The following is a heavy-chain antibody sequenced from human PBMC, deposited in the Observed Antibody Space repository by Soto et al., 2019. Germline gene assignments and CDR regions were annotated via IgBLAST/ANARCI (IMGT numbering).Heavy chain of an antibody. CDR1: GASISRDH. D-gene: IGHD3-16*01. J-gene: IGHJ4*02. CDR3: ATYTAGEGGRGY. Sequence: QVQLRESGPGLVKPSETLSLTCTVSGASISRDHWNWIRQPPGKGLEWIGEYSGCTNYNPSRKKRVTRSVDTSKNQLSLKLTSVTAADTAVYFCATYTAGEGGRGYWGQGTLVTVSS. CDR2: YSGCT. V-gene: IGHV4-59*08.